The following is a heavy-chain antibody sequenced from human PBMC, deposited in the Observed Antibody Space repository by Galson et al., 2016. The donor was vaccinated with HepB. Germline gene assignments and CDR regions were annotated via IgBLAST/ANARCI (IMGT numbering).Heavy chain of an antibody. CDR1: GSSFTNYW. D-gene: IGHD4-23*01. J-gene: IGHJ4*02. V-gene: IGHV5-10-1*01. CDR2: IDLSDSYT. CDR3: AIIDREPDFGGNSDY. Sequence: QSGAEVKKPGEPLRISCKGSGSSFTNYWITWVRQMPGKGLEWMGRIDLSDSYTNYRPSFQGHVTISADKSISTAYLQWSSLKASDTAMYYCAIIDREPDFGGNSDYWGQGTLVIVSS.